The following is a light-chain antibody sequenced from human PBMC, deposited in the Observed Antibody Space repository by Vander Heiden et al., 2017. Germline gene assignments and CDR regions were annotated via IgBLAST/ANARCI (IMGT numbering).Light chain of an antibody. CDR2: QDT. Sequence: SYELTPPPSVSVSPGQTASITCSGDKLGNKYACWYQQKSGQSPVLIIYQDTKRPSGIPERFSGSNSGNTATLTISGTQGMDEADYYCQAWDSSIAVFGGGTKLTVL. CDR1: KLGNKY. J-gene: IGLJ2*01. CDR3: QAWDSSIAV. V-gene: IGLV3-1*01.